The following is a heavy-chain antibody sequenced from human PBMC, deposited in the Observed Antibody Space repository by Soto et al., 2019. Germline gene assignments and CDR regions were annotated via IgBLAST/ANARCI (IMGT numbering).Heavy chain of an antibody. Sequence: SETLSLTCTVSGGSISSYYWSWIRQPPGKGLEWIGYIYYSGSTNYNPSLKSRVTISVDTSKNQFSLKLSSVTAADTAVYYCARVPPYPTHNWFDPWGQGTLVTVSS. J-gene: IGHJ5*02. CDR1: GGSISSYY. V-gene: IGHV4-59*01. CDR3: ARVPPYPTHNWFDP. D-gene: IGHD4-17*01. CDR2: IYYSGST.